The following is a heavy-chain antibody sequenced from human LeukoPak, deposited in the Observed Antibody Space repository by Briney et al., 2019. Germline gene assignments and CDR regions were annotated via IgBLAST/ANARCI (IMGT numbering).Heavy chain of an antibody. CDR3: AELGITMIGGV. V-gene: IGHV3-48*03. Sequence: GGSLRLSCAASGFTFSSYEMNWVRRAPGTGLEWVSYISSSGSTIYYADSVKGRFTISRDNAKHSLYLQMNSLRAEDTAVYYCAELGITMIGGVWGKGTTVTISS. CDR1: GFTFSSYE. J-gene: IGHJ6*04. CDR2: ISSSGSTI. D-gene: IGHD3-10*02.